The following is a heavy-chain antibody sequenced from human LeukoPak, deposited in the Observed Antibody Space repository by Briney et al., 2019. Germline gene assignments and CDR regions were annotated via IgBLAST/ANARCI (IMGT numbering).Heavy chain of an antibody. CDR1: GGSISNSFYY. Sequence: SETLSLTCTVSGGSISNSFYYWGWIRQPPGKGLEWIGNIHYSGSTNYNPSLKSRVTISVDTSKNQFSLKLSSVTAADTAVYYCARDRSGGFDYWGQGTLVTVSS. V-gene: IGHV4-39*07. J-gene: IGHJ4*02. CDR2: IHYSGST. CDR3: ARDRSGGFDY. D-gene: IGHD3-10*01.